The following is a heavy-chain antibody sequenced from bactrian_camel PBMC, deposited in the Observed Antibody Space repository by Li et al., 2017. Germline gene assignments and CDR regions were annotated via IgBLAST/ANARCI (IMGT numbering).Heavy chain of an antibody. CDR3: ATGVYCANVLSPSEYDT. J-gene: IGHJ4*01. CDR1: GDIASIGC. Sequence: HVQLVESGGGSVQTGGSLRLSCAASGDIASIGCMGWFRQAPGKAREGVAGIGTNGVAAAADSVKGRFTISRDSAKTTLFLEMNSLKPDDTAMYYCATGVYCANVLSPSEYDTWGQGTQVTVS. V-gene: IGHV3S53*01. D-gene: IGHD3*01. CDR2: IGTNGVA.